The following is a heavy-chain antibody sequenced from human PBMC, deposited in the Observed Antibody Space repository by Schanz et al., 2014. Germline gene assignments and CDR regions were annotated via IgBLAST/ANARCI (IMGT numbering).Heavy chain of an antibody. Sequence: QVQLVQSGAEVKKPGASVKVSCKASGYDFHIYAYSWVRQAPGQGLEWLGWMNPDSGNTGYAQKFQGRVTMTADTSTSTAYMDLRSLRSDDTAVYYCARDQSPYTNSSDVRYFDYWGQGSLVTVSS. D-gene: IGHD6-6*01. V-gene: IGHV1-18*01. J-gene: IGHJ4*02. CDR2: MNPDSGNT. CDR1: GYDFHIYA. CDR3: ARDQSPYTNSSDVRYFDY.